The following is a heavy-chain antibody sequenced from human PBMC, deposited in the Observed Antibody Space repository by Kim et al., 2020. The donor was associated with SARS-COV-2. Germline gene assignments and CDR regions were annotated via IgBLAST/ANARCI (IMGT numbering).Heavy chain of an antibody. CDR1: GGSFSGYY. J-gene: IGHJ4*02. CDR2: INHSGST. D-gene: IGHD3-10*01. Sequence: SETLSLTCAVYGGSFSGYYWSWIRQPPGKGLEWIGEINHSGSTNYNPSLKSRVTISVDTSKNQFSLKLSSVTAADTAVYYCARETYYYGSRSYYNWRKYQDPFAYWGQGTLVTVSP. V-gene: IGHV4-34*01. CDR3: ARETYYYGSRSYYNWRKYQDPFAY.